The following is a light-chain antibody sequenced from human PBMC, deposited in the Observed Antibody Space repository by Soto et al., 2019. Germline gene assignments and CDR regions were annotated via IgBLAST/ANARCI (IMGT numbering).Light chain of an antibody. Sequence: EIHLTQSASFLSASVGYSVTITCRASQGISSSLAWYQQKPGEAPKLLIYAASTLQSGVPSRFSGSGYGTEFTLTISSLQTEDFASYYCQLLDSFPLTFGQGTRLEIK. CDR2: AAS. CDR1: QGISSS. CDR3: QLLDSFPLT. J-gene: IGKJ5*01. V-gene: IGKV1-9*01.